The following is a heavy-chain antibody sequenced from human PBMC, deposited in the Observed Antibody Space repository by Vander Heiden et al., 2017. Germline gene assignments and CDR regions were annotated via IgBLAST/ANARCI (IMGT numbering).Heavy chain of an antibody. Sequence: EVQLVESGGGLVKPGGSLRLSCAASGFTFSSYSLNWVRQAPGKGLEWVSSISSSSSYIYYADSVKGRFTISRDNAKNSLYLQMNSLRAEDTAVYYCARGAAMAVDYWGQGTLVTVSS. V-gene: IGHV3-21*01. D-gene: IGHD5-18*01. CDR1: GFTFSSYS. J-gene: IGHJ4*02. CDR3: ARGAAMAVDY. CDR2: ISSSSSYI.